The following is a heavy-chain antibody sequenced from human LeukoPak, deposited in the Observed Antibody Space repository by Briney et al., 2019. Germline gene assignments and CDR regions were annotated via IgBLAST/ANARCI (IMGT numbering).Heavy chain of an antibody. D-gene: IGHD5-18*01. V-gene: IGHV4-61*01. CDR3: ARDGYSYGYTFDY. Sequence: SETLSLTCTVSGGSISSSSYYWSWIRQPPGKGLEWIGYIYYSGSTNYNPSLKSRVTISVDTSKNQFSLKLSSVTAADTAVYYCARDGYSYGYTFDYWGQGTLVTVSS. CDR2: IYYSGST. J-gene: IGHJ4*02. CDR1: GGSISSSSYY.